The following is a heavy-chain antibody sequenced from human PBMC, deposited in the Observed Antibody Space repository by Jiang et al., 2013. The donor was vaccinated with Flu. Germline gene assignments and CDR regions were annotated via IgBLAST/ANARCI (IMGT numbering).Heavy chain of an antibody. J-gene: IGHJ4*02. Sequence: SYAMNWVRQAPGQGLEWMGWINTNTGNPTYAQGFTGRFVFSLDTSVSTAYLQVSSLKAEDTAVYYCARGNIAARLGIDYWGQGTLVTVSS. CDR2: INTNTGNP. CDR1: SYA. V-gene: IGHV7-4-1*02. D-gene: IGHD6-6*01. CDR3: ARGNIAARLGIDY.